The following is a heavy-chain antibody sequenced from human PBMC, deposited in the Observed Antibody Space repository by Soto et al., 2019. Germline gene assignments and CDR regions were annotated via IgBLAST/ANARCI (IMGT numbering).Heavy chain of an antibody. CDR2: ISSSSSYI. CDR3: AREGVLLVLIPSSTTAMD. V-gene: IGHV3-21*01. D-gene: IGHD1-26*01. CDR1: QVTLSSYS. J-gene: IGHJ6*01. Sequence: GRTVRLACAVSQVTLSSYSMKWARQGIEKGLEWVSSISSSSSYIYYADSVKGRFTISRDNAKNSLYLQMNSLRAEDTPVYYWAREGVLLVLIPSSTTAMD.